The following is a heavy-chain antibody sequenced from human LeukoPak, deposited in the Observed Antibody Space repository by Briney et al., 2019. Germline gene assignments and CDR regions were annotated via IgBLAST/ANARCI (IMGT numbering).Heavy chain of an antibody. CDR3: AREPIQLWLRGSGWCDP. J-gene: IGHJ5*02. CDR2: TYYRSKWYN. CDR1: GGSLSSNSAA. Sequence: SQTLSLTCALSGGSLSSNSAAWNWLRQSPSRGLDWLGRTYYRSKWYNEYAVSVKSRMTTNPDTSKNQFSLQLNSVTPEDTAVYYCAREPIQLWLRGSGWCDPWGQGTLVTVSS. D-gene: IGHD5-18*01. V-gene: IGHV6-1*01.